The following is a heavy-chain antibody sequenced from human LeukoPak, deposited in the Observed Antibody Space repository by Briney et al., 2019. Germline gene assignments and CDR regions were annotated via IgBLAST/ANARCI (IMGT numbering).Heavy chain of an antibody. D-gene: IGHD3-22*01. J-gene: IGHJ4*02. CDR2: IYMSGST. Sequence: PSETLSLTCTLSVGSISSGSYYWSWVRQPAGRGLEWIECIYMSGSTNYNPSRKSRVTISVDTSMNQFSLKVSSVTAADTAVYYCAREPSYDSSGYYDYWGQGTLVTVSS. V-gene: IGHV4-61*02. CDR3: AREPSYDSSGYYDY. CDR1: VGSISSGSYY.